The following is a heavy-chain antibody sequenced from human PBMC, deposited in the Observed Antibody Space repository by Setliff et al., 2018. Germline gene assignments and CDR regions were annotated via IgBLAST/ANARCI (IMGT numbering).Heavy chain of an antibody. J-gene: IGHJ6*01. V-gene: IGHV4-59*01. CDR2: VYHSGST. CDR3: ARDRSAYNYGLDV. Sequence: KPSETLSLTCTVSGGSRSPYFWSWVRQSPGKGLQWIGYVYHSGSTNYNPSLKSRVTISVDTSKNQFSLKVKSVTAADTAVYYCARDRSAYNYGLDVWGQGTTVTVSS. CDR1: GGSRSPYF.